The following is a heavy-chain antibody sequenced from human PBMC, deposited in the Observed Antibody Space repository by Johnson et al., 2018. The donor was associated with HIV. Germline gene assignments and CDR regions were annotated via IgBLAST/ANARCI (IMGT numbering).Heavy chain of an antibody. Sequence: LVESGGGLVQPGRSLRLSCVASGFTFEDYAMYWVRQAPGKGLEWVSGISWNSDDIAYADSVKGRFTISRDNAKNSLYLQMNTLRPEDTALYYCAKDLVVINVRYAFHIWGQGTMVTVSS. CDR3: AKDLVVINVRYAFHI. D-gene: IGHD3-22*01. CDR2: ISWNSDDI. CDR1: GFTFEDYA. V-gene: IGHV3-9*01. J-gene: IGHJ3*02.